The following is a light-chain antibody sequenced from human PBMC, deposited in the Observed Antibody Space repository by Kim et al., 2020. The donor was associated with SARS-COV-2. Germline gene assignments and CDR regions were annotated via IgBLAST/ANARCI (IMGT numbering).Light chain of an antibody. CDR1: SSVIGAFNY. Sequence: QWFTISCTGTSSVIGAFNYVSWYQQHPGEAPKLMIYDVYNRPSGISARFSASKSGNTASLTISGLQAEDEADYYCSSWTTSFTRVFGTGTKVTVL. V-gene: IGLV2-14*03. CDR2: DVY. J-gene: IGLJ1*01. CDR3: SSWTTSFTRV.